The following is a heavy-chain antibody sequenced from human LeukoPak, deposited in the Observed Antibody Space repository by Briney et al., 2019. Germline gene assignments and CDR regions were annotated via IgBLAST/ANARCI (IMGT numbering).Heavy chain of an antibody. CDR1: GYSFINYD. CDR2: MNPNSGNT. J-gene: IGHJ5*02. CDR3: ARAHSRENMPTANTGCWFDP. V-gene: IGHV1-8*01. Sequence: ASVKVSCKASGYSFINYDIHWVRQAAGQGLEWMGWMNPNSGNTGYTQKFQGRVTMTRDTSVSTAYMVLSSLRYEDTAIYYCARAHSRENMPTANTGCWFDPWGQGTLVTVSS. D-gene: IGHD5-18*01.